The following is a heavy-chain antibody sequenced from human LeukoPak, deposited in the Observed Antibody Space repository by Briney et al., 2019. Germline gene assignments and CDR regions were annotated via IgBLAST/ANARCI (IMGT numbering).Heavy chain of an antibody. D-gene: IGHD2-21*02. CDR3: ARGGFSSVVVTAIPPNY. CDR1: GYTXTSYY. V-gene: IGHV1-46*01. Sequence: ASVKVSCKASGYTXTSYYMHWVRQAPGQGLEWMGIINPSGGSTSYAQKFQGRVTMTRDTSTSTVYMELSSLRSEDTAVYYCARGGFSSVVVTAIPPNYWGQGTLVTVSS. J-gene: IGHJ4*02. CDR2: INPSGGST.